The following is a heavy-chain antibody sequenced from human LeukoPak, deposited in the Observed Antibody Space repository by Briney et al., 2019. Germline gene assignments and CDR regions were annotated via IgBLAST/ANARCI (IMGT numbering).Heavy chain of an antibody. V-gene: IGHV1-2*02. CDR2: INPNSGGT. D-gene: IGHD6-19*01. CDR1: GYTFTGYY. CDR3: ARVSSAVAGSIDY. Sequence: ASVKVSCKAPGYTFTGYYMHWVRQAPGQGLEWMGWINPNSGGTNYAQKFQGRVTMTRDTSISTAYMELSRLRSDDTAVYYCARVSSAVAGSIDYWGQGTLVTVSS. J-gene: IGHJ4*02.